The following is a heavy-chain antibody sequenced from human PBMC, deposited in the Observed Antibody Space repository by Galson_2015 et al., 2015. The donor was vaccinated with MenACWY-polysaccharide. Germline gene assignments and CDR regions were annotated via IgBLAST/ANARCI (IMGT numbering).Heavy chain of an antibody. V-gene: IGHV4-59*01. CDR3: ARAIAVAGQRRDFDL. CDR1: GSSISSYY. CDR2: INYSGST. Sequence: ETLSLTCTVSGSSISSYYWNWIRQPPGKGLEWVGYINYSGSTNHNPSLKSRVTMSVDTSKNQFSLNLTSVTDADTAVYYCARAIAVAGQRRDFDLWGRGTLVTVSS. D-gene: IGHD6-19*01. J-gene: IGHJ2*01.